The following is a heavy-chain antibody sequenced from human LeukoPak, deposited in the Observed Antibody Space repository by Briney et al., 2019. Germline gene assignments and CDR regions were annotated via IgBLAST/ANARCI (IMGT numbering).Heavy chain of an antibody. J-gene: IGHJ4*02. CDR2: INQDGSDK. Sequence: PGGSLRLSCAASRFTFSDYYMSWVRQAPGKGLEWVANINQDGSDKYYVDSAKGRFTISRDNAKNSLYLQMNSLRAEDTAVYYCARRDGYNTFYFEYWGQGTLVTVSS. CDR3: ARRDGYNTFYFEY. CDR1: RFTFSDYY. V-gene: IGHV3-7*01. D-gene: IGHD5-24*01.